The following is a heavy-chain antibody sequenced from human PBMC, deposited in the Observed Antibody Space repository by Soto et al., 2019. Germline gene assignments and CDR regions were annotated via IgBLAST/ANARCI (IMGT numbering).Heavy chain of an antibody. CDR1: GYTFTSYD. J-gene: IGHJ5*02. V-gene: IGHV1-8*01. Sequence: ASVKVSCKASGYTFTSYDINWVRQATGQGLEWMGWMNPNSGNTGYAQKFQGRVTMTRNTSISTAYMELSSLRSEDTAVYYCARGITGTNWFYPWGQGTLVTVSS. D-gene: IGHD1-7*01. CDR3: ARGITGTNWFYP. CDR2: MNPNSGNT.